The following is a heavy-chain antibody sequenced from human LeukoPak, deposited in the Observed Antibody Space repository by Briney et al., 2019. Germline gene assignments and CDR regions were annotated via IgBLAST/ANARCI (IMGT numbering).Heavy chain of an antibody. CDR3: ARDGYSYAFDY. CDR2: MSYDGSNK. V-gene: IGHV3-30-3*01. CDR1: GFTFSTYA. Sequence: GGSLRLSCAASGFTFSTYAMHWVRQAPGKELEWVAVMSYDGSNKYYADSVKGRFTISRDNSKNTLYLQMNSLRAEDTAVYYCARDGYSYAFDYWGQGTLVTVSS. D-gene: IGHD5-18*01. J-gene: IGHJ4*02.